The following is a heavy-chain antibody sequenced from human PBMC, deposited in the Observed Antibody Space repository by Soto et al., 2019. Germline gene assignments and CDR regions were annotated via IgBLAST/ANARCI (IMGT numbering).Heavy chain of an antibody. D-gene: IGHD6-19*01. CDR3: ARNGVGFGCDI. Sequence: QVQQQQWGARLLKPSETLSLTCAEYGRSMSGYNWSWLRRSPVRGLEWIGEIGPTGDTNYGPSFMSRVTVSVDTSKYELSLRLTQVTAADTATYLCARNGVGFGCDIWGLGTNGLRLF. J-gene: IGHJ3*02. CDR2: IGPTGDT. CDR1: GRSMSGYN. V-gene: IGHV4-34*02.